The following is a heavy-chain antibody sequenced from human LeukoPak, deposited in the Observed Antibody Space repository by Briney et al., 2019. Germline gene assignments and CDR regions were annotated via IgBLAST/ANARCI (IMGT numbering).Heavy chain of an antibody. CDR3: VNLGGSGRL. D-gene: IGHD3-16*01. J-gene: IGHJ3*01. V-gene: IGHV3-48*03. Sequence: GGSLRLSCVASGFTFSSDDMTWVRQAPGKGLEWVSYMSSSGPTIYYADSVKGRFTIYRDNAKNSLSLQMNSLTAEDTAVYYCVNLGGSGRLWGQGTMVTVSS. CDR2: MSSSGPTI. CDR1: GFTFSSDD.